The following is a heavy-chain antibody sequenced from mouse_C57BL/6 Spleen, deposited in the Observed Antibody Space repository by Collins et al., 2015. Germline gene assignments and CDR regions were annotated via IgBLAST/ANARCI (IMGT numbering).Heavy chain of an antibody. CDR2: IHPSDSDT. J-gene: IGHJ2*01. CDR3: AGYGNYPYYFDY. V-gene: IGHV1-74*01. CDR1: GYTFTSYW. D-gene: IGHD2-1*01. Sequence: QVQLQQPGAELVKPGASVKVSCKASGYTFTSYWMHWVKQRPGQGLEWIGRIHPSDSDTNYNQKFKGKATLTVDKSSSTAYMELRSLTSEDSAVYYCAGYGNYPYYFDYWGQGTTLTVSS.